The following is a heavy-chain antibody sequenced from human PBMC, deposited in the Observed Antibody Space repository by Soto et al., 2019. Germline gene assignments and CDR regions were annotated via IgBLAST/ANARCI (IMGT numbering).Heavy chain of an antibody. D-gene: IGHD3-10*01. CDR3: ARVVYYGSGSYSYRGNYFDY. CDR2: INHSGST. CDR1: GGSFSGYY. J-gene: IGHJ4*02. V-gene: IGHV4-34*01. Sequence: SETLSLTCAVYGGSFSGYYWSWIRQPPGKGLEWIGEINHSGSTNYNPSLKSRVTISVDTSKNQFSLKLSSVTAADTAVYYCARVVYYGSGSYSYRGNYFDYWGQGTLVTVSS.